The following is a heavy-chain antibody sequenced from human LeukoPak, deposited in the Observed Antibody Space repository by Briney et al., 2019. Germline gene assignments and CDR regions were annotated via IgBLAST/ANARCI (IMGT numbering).Heavy chain of an antibody. Sequence: GGSLGLSCRASGFTFSNYAMNWVRQTPGKGLEWVSSLTGNSNNPNYADSVKGRFTNSRDNSKNTLYLQMNSLRAEDTALYSCAKCAKTPEGGSGWCNWFDTWGQGTLVIVSS. J-gene: IGHJ5*02. D-gene: IGHD3-3*01. V-gene: IGHV3-23*01. CDR2: LTGNSNNP. CDR1: GFTFSNYA. CDR3: AKCAKTPEGGSGWCNWFDT.